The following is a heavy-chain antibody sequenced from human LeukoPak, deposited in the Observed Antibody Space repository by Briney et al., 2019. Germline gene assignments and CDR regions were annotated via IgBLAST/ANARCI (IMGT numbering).Heavy chain of an antibody. CDR3: ARDNTGTRYYYYMDV. Sequence: SETLSLTCTVSGGFISSYYWSWLRHPAGKGRKWIGRIYTSGSTNYSTSLKRRVTISLNKSKNHFSLKLDRVTAADTAVYYCARDNTGTRYYYYMDVWGKGTTVTVSS. CDR1: GGFISSYY. V-gene: IGHV4-4*07. CDR2: IYTSGST. J-gene: IGHJ6*03. D-gene: IGHD1-7*01.